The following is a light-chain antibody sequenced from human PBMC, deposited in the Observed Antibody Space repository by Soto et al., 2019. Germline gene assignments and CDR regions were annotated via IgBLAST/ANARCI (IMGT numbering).Light chain of an antibody. Sequence: DIQMTQSPSSLSASVGDRVTITCRASQGIINYLAWYQQKPGKVPKLLIYAASTLQSGVPSRFSGSGSGTDFTLTISSLQPEDVATYYCQKYNSAPLPFGQGTRLEIK. V-gene: IGKV1-27*01. J-gene: IGKJ5*01. CDR3: QKYNSAPLP. CDR2: AAS. CDR1: QGIINY.